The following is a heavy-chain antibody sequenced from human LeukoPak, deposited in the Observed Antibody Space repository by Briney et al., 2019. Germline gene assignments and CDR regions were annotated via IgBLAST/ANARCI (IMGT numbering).Heavy chain of an antibody. V-gene: IGHV3-53*01. CDR3: AKGTSSGWYYFDY. Sequence: GGSLRLSCAASGFTVSSNYMSWVRQAPGKGLEWVSVIYSGGNTYYADSVKGRFTISRDNSKNTLHLQMNSLRVEDTAVYYCAKGTSSGWYYFDYWGQGTLVTVSS. CDR2: IYSGGNT. CDR1: GFTVSSNY. J-gene: IGHJ4*02. D-gene: IGHD6-19*01.